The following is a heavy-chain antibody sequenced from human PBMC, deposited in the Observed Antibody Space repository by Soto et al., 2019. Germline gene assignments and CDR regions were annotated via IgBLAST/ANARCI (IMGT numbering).Heavy chain of an antibody. Sequence: RASVKVSCKASGYSFTSYGISWVRQAPGQGPEWMGWISGHNGNTNHPQSLQGRVTMTTDTSRNTAYMELRSLRSDDTAVYYCARHRFNYYDDTVYYYFDYWGPGTLVTVSS. J-gene: IGHJ4*02. CDR3: ARHRFNYYDDTVYYYFDY. CDR1: GYSFTSYG. D-gene: IGHD3-22*01. V-gene: IGHV1-18*04. CDR2: ISGHNGNT.